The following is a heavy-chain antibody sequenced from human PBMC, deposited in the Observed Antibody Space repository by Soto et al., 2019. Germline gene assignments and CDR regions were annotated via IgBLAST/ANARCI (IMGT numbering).Heavy chain of an antibody. CDR1: GGSISGYY. CDR2: MYNTGST. Sequence: SETLSLTCTVSGGSISGYYWSWIRQPPGKGLEWIGYMYNTGSTVYNPSFKSRVTISVDTSENQFSLKPNSVTAADTAVYYCARDLWCYCGTDCYPLDVWGQGTTVPVSS. D-gene: IGHD2-21*02. CDR3: ARDLWCYCGTDCYPLDV. V-gene: IGHV4-59*01. J-gene: IGHJ6*02.